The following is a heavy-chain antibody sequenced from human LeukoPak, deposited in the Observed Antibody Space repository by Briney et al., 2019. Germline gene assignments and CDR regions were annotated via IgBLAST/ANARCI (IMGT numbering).Heavy chain of an antibody. CDR1: GASISSGGYY. D-gene: IGHD2-2*01. Sequence: SETLSLTCTVSGASISSGGYYWSWIRQHPGKGLEWIGYISYSGSPYYNPSLKSRVTISVDTSRNQFSLKLSSVTAADTAVYYCARGPHCSSTSCYSEYFHHWGQGALVTVSS. CDR2: ISYSGSP. CDR3: ARGPHCSSTSCYSEYFHH. V-gene: IGHV4-31*03. J-gene: IGHJ1*01.